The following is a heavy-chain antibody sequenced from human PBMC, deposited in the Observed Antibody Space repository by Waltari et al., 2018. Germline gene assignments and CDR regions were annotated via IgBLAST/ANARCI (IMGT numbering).Heavy chain of an antibody. V-gene: IGHV4-39*01. CDR1: GGSISSSSSY. D-gene: IGHD6-13*01. Sequence: QLQLQESGPGLVKPSETLSLTCTVSGGSISSSSSYWGWIRQPPGKGLEWIGSIYYSGSTYYNPSLKSRVTISVDTSKNQFSLKLSSVTAADTAVYYCEGMYSSSWKLGAFDIWGQGTMVTVSS. J-gene: IGHJ3*02. CDR3: EGMYSSSWKLGAFDI. CDR2: IYYSGST.